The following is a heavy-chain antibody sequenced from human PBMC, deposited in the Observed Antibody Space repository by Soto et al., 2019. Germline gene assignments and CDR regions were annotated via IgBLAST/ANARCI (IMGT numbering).Heavy chain of an antibody. CDR3: ARTIPVYGMDV. CDR1: GGAISSSSYY. V-gene: IGHV4-39*01. CDR2: IYYSGST. J-gene: IGHJ6*02. Sequence: SETLSLTCTVSGGAISSSSYYWGWIRQPPGKGLEWIGSIYYSGSTYYNPSLKSRVTISVDTSKNQFSLKLSSVTAADTAVYYCARTIPVYGMDVWGQGTTVT. D-gene: IGHD3-3*01.